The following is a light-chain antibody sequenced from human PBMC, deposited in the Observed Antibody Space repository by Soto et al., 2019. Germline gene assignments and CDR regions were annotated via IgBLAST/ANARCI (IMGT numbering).Light chain of an antibody. Sequence: VMTQYPASLSASPGESGTLYCRASQTLRSSLAWYQQRPGQAPRLLIYDASTRATGIPPRFSGGGSGTEFTVTISSLQSEDFAVYYCQQYNNWRTFGQGTKVDI. CDR3: QQYNNWRT. V-gene: IGKV3-15*01. J-gene: IGKJ1*01. CDR1: QTLRSS. CDR2: DAS.